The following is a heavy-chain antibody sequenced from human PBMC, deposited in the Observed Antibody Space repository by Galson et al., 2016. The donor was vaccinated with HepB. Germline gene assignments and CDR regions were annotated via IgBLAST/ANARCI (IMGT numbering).Heavy chain of an antibody. V-gene: IGHV4-39*07. CDR3: VGFDLGGCGTGICSQ. J-gene: IGHJ4*02. Sequence: ETLSLTCAVSGGSISSSRHYWGWIRQPPGKGLEWIASMYYSGSTYYNPSLKSRVTISVDTSKNQLSLKLSSVTAADTAVYYCVGFDLGGCGTGICSQWGQGTLVTASA. CDR2: MYYSGST. CDR1: GGSISSSRHY. D-gene: IGHD2-15*01.